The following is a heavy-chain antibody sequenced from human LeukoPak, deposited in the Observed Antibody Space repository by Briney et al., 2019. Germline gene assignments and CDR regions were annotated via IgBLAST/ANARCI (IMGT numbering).Heavy chain of an antibody. CDR1: GGSISSSSYY. Sequence: PSETLSLTCTVSGGSISSSSYYWGWIRQPPGKGLEWIGSIYYSGSTYYNPSLKSRVTISVDTSKNQFSLKLSSVTAADTAVYYCARLVTPGRYYYSSWFDYWGQGTLVTVSS. CDR3: ARLVTPGRYYYSSWFDY. J-gene: IGHJ4*02. D-gene: IGHD3-10*01. V-gene: IGHV4-39*01. CDR2: IYYSGST.